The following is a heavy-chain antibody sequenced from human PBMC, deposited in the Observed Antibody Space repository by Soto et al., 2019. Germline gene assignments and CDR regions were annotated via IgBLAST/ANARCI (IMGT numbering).Heavy chain of an antibody. J-gene: IGHJ4*02. D-gene: IGHD2-8*01. CDR1: GFTFTSSA. CDR3: AADSRDIVLYY. V-gene: IGHV1-58*01. CDR2: IVVGSGNT. Sequence: ASVKVSCKASGFTFTSSAVQCVRQARGQRLEWIGWIVVGSGNTNYAQKFQERVTITRDMSTSTAYMELSSLRSEDTAVYYCAADSRDIVLYYWGQGTLVTVSS.